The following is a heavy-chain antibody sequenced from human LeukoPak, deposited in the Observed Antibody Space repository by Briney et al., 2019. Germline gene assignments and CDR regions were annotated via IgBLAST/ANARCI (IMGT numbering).Heavy chain of an antibody. CDR3: AKGAGGFSYYNWLDP. J-gene: IGHJ5*02. D-gene: IGHD5-18*01. CDR2: IYVTGST. V-gene: IGHV4-4*07. CDR1: GASISSYY. Sequence: SETLSLTCTVSGASISSYYWSWIRQPAGKALEWIGRIYVTGSTTYNPSLESRVTMSLDTSKNHFSLKLRSVTAADTAIYYCAKGAGGFSYYNWLDPWGQGTLVTVSS.